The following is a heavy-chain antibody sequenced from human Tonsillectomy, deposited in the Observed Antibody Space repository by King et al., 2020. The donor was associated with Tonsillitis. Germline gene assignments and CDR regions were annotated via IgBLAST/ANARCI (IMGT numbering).Heavy chain of an antibody. CDR3: AKEIRYSYGSFKAFDI. J-gene: IGHJ3*02. D-gene: IGHD5-18*01. CDR2: ISDTGGRT. CDR1: GFTFRNYG. V-gene: IGHV3-23*04. Sequence: VQLVESGGGLVEPGGSLRLSCAASGFTFRNYGMSWVRQIPGKGLEWVSAISDTGGRTYYADSVKGRFPISRDNSKNTLYLQMNSLRAEDTAIYYCAKEIRYSYGSFKAFDIWGQGTMVTVSS.